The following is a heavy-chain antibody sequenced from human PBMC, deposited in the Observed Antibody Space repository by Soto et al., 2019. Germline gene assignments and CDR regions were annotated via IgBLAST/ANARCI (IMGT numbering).Heavy chain of an antibody. V-gene: IGHV3-73*01. CDR2: IRSKANSYAT. D-gene: IGHD2-8*02. Sequence: QPGGSLRLSCAASGFTFSGSAMHWVRQASGKGLEWVGRIRSKANSYATAYAASVKGRFTISRDDSKNTAYLQMNSLKTEDTAVYYCRGIPTSGPEVGDYGSGGLDYWGQGTLVTVSS. J-gene: IGHJ4*02. CDR3: RGIPTSGPEVGDYGSGGLDY. CDR1: GFTFSGSA.